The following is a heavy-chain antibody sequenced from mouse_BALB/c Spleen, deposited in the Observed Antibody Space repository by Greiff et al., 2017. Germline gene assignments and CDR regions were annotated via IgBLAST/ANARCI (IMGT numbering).Heavy chain of an antibody. CDR3: ARESYYDYQGYLDY. D-gene: IGHD2-4*01. Sequence: EVHLVESGAGLVQPGGSRKLSCAASGFTFSDYGMAWVRQAPGEGPEWVAFISNLAYSIYYADTVTGRVTISRENAKNTRYLEMSSLRSEDTAMYYYARESYYDYQGYLDYWGQGTTLTVSS. J-gene: IGHJ2*01. CDR2: ISNLAYSI. V-gene: IGHV5-15*02. CDR1: GFTFSDYG.